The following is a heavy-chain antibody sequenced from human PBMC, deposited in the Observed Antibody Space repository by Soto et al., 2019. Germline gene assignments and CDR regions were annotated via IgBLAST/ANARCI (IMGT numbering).Heavy chain of an antibody. CDR3: ARGPPKLRFLEWLPQTGAFDI. CDR2: IYYSGST. Sequence: SETLSLTCTVSGGSISSGGYYWSWIRQHPGKGLEWIGYIYYSGSTYYNPSLKSRVTISVDTSKNQFSLKLSSVTAADTAVYYCARGPPKLRFLEWLPQTGAFDIWGQGTMVTVSS. J-gene: IGHJ3*02. V-gene: IGHV4-31*03. CDR1: GGSISSGGYY. D-gene: IGHD3-3*01.